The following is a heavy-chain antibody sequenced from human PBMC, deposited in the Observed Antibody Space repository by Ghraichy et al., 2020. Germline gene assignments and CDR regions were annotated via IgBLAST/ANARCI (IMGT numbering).Heavy chain of an antibody. J-gene: IGHJ4*02. CDR3: AKADSSGLGAFDH. Sequence: GSLRLSCAASGFTFSSNAMNWVRQAPGKGLEWVSVISGPATTTYYADSVKGRFTISRDNSKNTLHLQMNNLRAEDTAIYYCAKADSSGLGAFDHWGQGTLVTVSS. D-gene: IGHD6-19*01. CDR1: GFTFSSNA. CDR2: ISGPATTT. V-gene: IGHV3-23*01.